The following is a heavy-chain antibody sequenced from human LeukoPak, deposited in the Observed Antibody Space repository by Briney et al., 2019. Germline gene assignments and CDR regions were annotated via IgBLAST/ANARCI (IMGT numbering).Heavy chain of an antibody. CDR1: GFTFSGYW. V-gene: IGHV3-7*01. CDR3: ATDGSGSYYPY. Sequence: VGSLRLSCAASGFTFSGYWMSWVRQAPGKGLEWVANIKQDGSEKNYVDPVKGRFTISRDNAKNSLYLQMNSLRAEDTAVYYCATDGSGSYYPYWGQGTLVTVSS. D-gene: IGHD1-26*01. CDR2: IKQDGSEK. J-gene: IGHJ4*02.